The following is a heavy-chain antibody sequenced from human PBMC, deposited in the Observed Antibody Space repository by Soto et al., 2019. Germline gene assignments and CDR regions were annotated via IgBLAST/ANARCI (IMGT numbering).Heavy chain of an antibody. J-gene: IGHJ4*02. CDR3: ASLYTAAGTFFDY. D-gene: IGHD6-13*01. Sequence: GGSLRLSCAASGFTFSSYGMHWVRQAPGKGLEWVAVIWYDGSNKYYADSVKGRFTISRDNSKNTLYLQMNSLRAEDTAVYYCASLYTAAGTFFDYWGQGTLVTVSS. CDR2: IWYDGSNK. V-gene: IGHV3-33*01. CDR1: GFTFSSYG.